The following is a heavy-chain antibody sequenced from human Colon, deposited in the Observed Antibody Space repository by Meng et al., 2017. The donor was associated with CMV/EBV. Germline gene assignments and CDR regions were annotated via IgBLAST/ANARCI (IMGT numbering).Heavy chain of an antibody. CDR1: GFTFSTYW. CDR3: ASVFDYDFWGGPDS. Sequence: GGSLRLSCAASGFTFSTYWMSWVRQAPGKGLEWVAFIRYDGSNKYYADSVKGRFTISRDNSKNMLYLQMNSLRAEDTAVYYCASVFDYDFWGGPDSWGQGTLVTVSS. J-gene: IGHJ4*02. CDR2: IRYDGSNK. V-gene: IGHV3-30*02. D-gene: IGHD3-3*01.